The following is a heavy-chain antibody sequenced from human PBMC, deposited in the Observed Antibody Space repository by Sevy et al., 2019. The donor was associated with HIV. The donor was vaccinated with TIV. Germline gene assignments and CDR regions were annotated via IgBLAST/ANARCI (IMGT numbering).Heavy chain of an antibody. CDR2: IRGSGGST. V-gene: IGHV3-23*01. Sequence: GGSLRLSCAASGFIFNSYSMSWVRQAPGKGLDWVSAIRGSGGSTYYADSGKGRFTISRDNFKKTLYLEMNNLRVEDTAVYYCAKGYGSGSPPDYWGQGTLVTVSS. CDR1: GFIFNSYS. CDR3: AKGYGSGSPPDY. J-gene: IGHJ4*02. D-gene: IGHD3-10*01.